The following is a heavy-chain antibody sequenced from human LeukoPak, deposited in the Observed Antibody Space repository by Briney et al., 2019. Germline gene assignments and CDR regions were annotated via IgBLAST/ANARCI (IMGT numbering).Heavy chain of an antibody. V-gene: IGHV3-23*01. J-gene: IGHJ5*02. CDR1: GFTFSSYA. D-gene: IGHD2-15*01. Sequence: GGSLRLSCAASGFTFSSYAMSWVRQAPGKGLEWVSGIRGSGGSTYYADSVKGRFTISRDYSKNTLYVQMNSLRAEDTAVYYCAKARGFCSGGSCYNPFDPWGQGTLVTVSS. CDR3: AKARGFCSGGSCYNPFDP. CDR2: IRGSGGST.